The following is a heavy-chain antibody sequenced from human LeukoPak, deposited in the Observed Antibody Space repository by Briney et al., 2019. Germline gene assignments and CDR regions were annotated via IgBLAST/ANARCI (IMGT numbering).Heavy chain of an antibody. CDR2: ISQSGST. V-gene: IGHV4-34*01. CDR3: ARATDDEFYLYYGMDV. Sequence: SETLSLTCAVYGGSFSGYYWNWIRQPPGRGLEWIGEISQSGSTNYNPSLKSRITMSVDTSKNQFSLQLRSMAAADTAVYFCARATDDEFYLYYGMDVWGQGTTVTVSS. D-gene: IGHD3-16*01. CDR1: GGSFSGYY. J-gene: IGHJ6*02.